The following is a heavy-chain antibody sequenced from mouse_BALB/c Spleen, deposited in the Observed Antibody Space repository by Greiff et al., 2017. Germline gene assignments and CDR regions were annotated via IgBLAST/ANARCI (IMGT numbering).Heavy chain of an antibody. D-gene: IGHD1-1*01. Sequence: VQLQQSGAELMKPGASVKISCKATGYTFSSYWIEWVKQRPGHGLEWIGEILPGSGSTNYNEKFKGKATFTADTSSNTAYMQLSSLTSEDSAVYYCAKGNDGSRGGFDYWGQGTTLTVSS. J-gene: IGHJ2*01. CDR2: ILPGSGST. CDR1: GYTFSSYW. CDR3: AKGNDGSRGGFDY. V-gene: IGHV1-9*01.